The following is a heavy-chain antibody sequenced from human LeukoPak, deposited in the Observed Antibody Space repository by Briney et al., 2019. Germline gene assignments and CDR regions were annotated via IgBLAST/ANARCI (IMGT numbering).Heavy chain of an antibody. J-gene: IGHJ4*02. CDR1: GGSFSGYY. CDR2: IYTSGST. Sequence: SETLSLTCAVYGGSFSGYYWSWIRQPAGKGLEWIGRIYTSGSTNYNPSLKSRVTMSVDTSKNQFSLKLSSVTAADTAVYYCARDPSRITMVRGDDYWGQGTLVTVSS. V-gene: IGHV4-4*07. D-gene: IGHD3-10*01. CDR3: ARDPSRITMVRGDDY.